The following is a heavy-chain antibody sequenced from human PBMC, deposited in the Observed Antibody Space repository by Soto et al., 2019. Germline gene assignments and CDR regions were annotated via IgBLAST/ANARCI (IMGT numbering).Heavy chain of an antibody. CDR3: ANGFRSSTWLFGY. V-gene: IGHV3-23*01. CDR2: ISGSGGST. J-gene: IGHJ4*02. Sequence: GGSLRLSCAASGFTFGSYAMTWVRQAPGKGLEWVSAISGSGGSTYYADSVKGRFTISRDNSKNTLYLQMNSLRAEDTAIYYCANGFRSSTWLFGYWGQGTLVTVSS. CDR1: GFTFGSYA. D-gene: IGHD6-13*01.